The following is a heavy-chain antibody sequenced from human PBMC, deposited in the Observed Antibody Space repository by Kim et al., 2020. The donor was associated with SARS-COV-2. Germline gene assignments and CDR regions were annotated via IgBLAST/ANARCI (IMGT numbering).Heavy chain of an antibody. Sequence: SETLSLTCTVSGGSISRSSYYWGWIRQPPGKGLEWIGSIYYSGSTYYNPSLKSRVTISVDTSKNQFSLKLSSVTAADTAVYYCARRDDTFWNGYYWGWFDPWGQGTPVTVSS. CDR1: GGSISRSSYY. V-gene: IGHV4-39*01. CDR3: ARRDDTFWNGYYWGWFDP. J-gene: IGHJ5*02. CDR2: IYYSGST. D-gene: IGHD3-3*01.